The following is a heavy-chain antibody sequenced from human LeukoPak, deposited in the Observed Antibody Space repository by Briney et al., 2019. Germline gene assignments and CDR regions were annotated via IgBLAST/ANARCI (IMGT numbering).Heavy chain of an antibody. CDR1: GFMFSSYW. V-gene: IGHV3-7*01. CDR3: AREPDNKAYCGGDCYSDAFDI. Sequence: GGSLRLSCAASGFMFSSYWMSWVRQAPGKGLEWVADIKEDGSEKSYVDSVKGRFTISRDNAKNSLYLQMNSLRAEDTAVYYCAREPDNKAYCGGDCYSDAFDIWGQGTMVTVSS. CDR2: IKEDGSEK. D-gene: IGHD2-21*02. J-gene: IGHJ3*02.